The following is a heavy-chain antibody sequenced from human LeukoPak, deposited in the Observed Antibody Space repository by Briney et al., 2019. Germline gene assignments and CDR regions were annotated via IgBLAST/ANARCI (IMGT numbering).Heavy chain of an antibody. CDR3: ARVPRDTAMFTY. Sequence: GGSLRLSCAAAGFTFSSYAMSWVRQAPGKGLEWVSRINSDGSSTSYADSVKGRFTISRDNAKNTLYLQMNSLRAEDTAVYYCARVPRDTAMFTYWGQGTLVTVSS. CDR2: INSDGSST. V-gene: IGHV3-74*01. CDR1: GFTFSSYA. J-gene: IGHJ4*02. D-gene: IGHD5-18*01.